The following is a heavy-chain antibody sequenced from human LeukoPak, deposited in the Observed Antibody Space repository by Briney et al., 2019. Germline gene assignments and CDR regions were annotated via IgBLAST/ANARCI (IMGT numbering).Heavy chain of an antibody. CDR2: ISYDGSNK. Sequence: GGSLRLSCAASGFTFSSYAMHWVRQGPGKGLEWVAVISYDGSNKYYADSVKGRFTISRDNSTNTLYLQMNSLRAEDTAVYYCARGATVGSLDYWGQGTLVTVSS. D-gene: IGHD4-23*01. J-gene: IGHJ4*02. CDR3: ARGATVGSLDY. V-gene: IGHV3-30-3*01. CDR1: GFTFSSYA.